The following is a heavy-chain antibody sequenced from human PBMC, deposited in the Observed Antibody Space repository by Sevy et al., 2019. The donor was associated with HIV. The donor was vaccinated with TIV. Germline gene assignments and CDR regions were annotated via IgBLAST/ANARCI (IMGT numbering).Heavy chain of an antibody. CDR1: GYTFTAYY. V-gene: IGHV1-2*02. J-gene: IGHJ4*02. CDR2: INPNSGGT. Sequence: ASVKVSCKASGYTFTAYYIHWVRQAPGQGLEWMGWINPNSGGTTYSQRFQGRVTLTRDTSIGTAYMELSSLRSDDTAIYYCARPACMYYYHGSTGLYYFDYWGQGTLVTVSS. D-gene: IGHD3-10*01. CDR3: ARPACMYYYHGSTGLYYFDY.